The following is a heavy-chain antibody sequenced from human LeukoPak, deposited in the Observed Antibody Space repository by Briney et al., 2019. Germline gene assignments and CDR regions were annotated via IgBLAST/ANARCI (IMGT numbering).Heavy chain of an antibody. CDR3: ARDASRIQLWPL. V-gene: IGHV4-39*07. D-gene: IGHD5-18*01. Sequence: SETLSLTCTVYGGSITSSSYYWGWIRQPPGKGLEWIGSIYYSGSTHYSPSLKSRVTISVDMSKNQFSLKPSSVTAADTAIYYCARDASRIQLWPLWGQGTLVTVSS. CDR2: IYYSGST. J-gene: IGHJ4*02. CDR1: GGSITSSSYY.